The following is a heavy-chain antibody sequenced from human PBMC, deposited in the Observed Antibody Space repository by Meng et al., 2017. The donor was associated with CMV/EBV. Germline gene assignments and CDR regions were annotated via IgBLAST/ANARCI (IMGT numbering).Heavy chain of an antibody. CDR3: ARGGLYYYDSSGHFDY. V-gene: IGHV4-4*07. J-gene: IGHJ4*02. Sequence: VQPPDSRPGMVKPSETLSLTSTVSGGSISSYYWSWIRQPAGKGLEWIGRIYTSGSTNYNPSLKSRVTMSVDTSKNQFSLKLSSVTAADTAVYYCARGGLYYYDSSGHFDYWGQGTLVTVSS. CDR2: IYTSGST. CDR1: GGSISSYY. D-gene: IGHD3-22*01.